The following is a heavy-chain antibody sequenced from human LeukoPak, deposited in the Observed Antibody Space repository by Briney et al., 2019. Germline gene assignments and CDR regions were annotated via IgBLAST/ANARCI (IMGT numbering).Heavy chain of an antibody. V-gene: IGHV4-4*09. D-gene: IGHD1-1*01. CDR1: DGSISNYY. CDR2: IYTSGST. J-gene: IGHJ4*02. Sequence: SETLSLTCTVSDGSISNYYWNWLRQPPGKGLEWIGYIYTSGSTNYNPSLKSRATISVDTSVNQFSLKLSSVTAADTAVYYCAGTQGAGYFDYWGQGTLVTVSS. CDR3: AGTQGAGYFDY.